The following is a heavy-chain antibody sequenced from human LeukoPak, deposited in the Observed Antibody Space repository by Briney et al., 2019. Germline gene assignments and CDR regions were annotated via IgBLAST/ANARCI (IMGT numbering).Heavy chain of an antibody. CDR2: ISGSGGST. Sequence: GGSLRLSCAASGFTFSSYAMSWVRQAPGQGLEWVSAISGSGGSTYYADSVKGRFTISRDTSNNTLYLQMNSLRADDTAVYYCAREGKWLQLRYFDYWGQGTLVTVSS. CDR1: GFTFSSYA. CDR3: AREGKWLQLRYFDY. V-gene: IGHV3-23*01. D-gene: IGHD5-24*01. J-gene: IGHJ4*02.